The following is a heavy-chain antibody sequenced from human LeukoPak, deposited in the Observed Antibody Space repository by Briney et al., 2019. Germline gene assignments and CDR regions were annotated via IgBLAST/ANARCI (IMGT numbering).Heavy chain of an antibody. D-gene: IGHD3-9*01. V-gene: IGHV3-23*01. CDR3: AKALRYFDWLLSDAFDI. Sequence: GGSLRLSCAASGFTFSSYAMSWGRQAPGKGLEWVSAISGSGGSTYYADSVKGRFTISRDNSKNTLYLQINSLRAEDTAVYYCAKALRYFDWLLSDAFDIWGQGTMVTVSS. CDR1: GFTFSSYA. J-gene: IGHJ3*02. CDR2: ISGSGGST.